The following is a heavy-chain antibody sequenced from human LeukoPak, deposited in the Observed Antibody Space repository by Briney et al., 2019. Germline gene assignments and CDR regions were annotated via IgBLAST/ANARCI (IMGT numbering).Heavy chain of an antibody. V-gene: IGHV1-46*01. CDR1: GYTFTSYY. J-gene: IGHJ4*02. D-gene: IGHD3-9*01. Sequence: ASVKVSCKASGYTFTSYYMHWVRQAPGQGLEWMGIINPRGGSTSYAQKFQGRVTITADESTSTAYMELSSLRSEDTAVYYCARETPPLYDILTGSLDYWGQGTLVTVSS. CDR2: INPRGGST. CDR3: ARETPPLYDILTGSLDY.